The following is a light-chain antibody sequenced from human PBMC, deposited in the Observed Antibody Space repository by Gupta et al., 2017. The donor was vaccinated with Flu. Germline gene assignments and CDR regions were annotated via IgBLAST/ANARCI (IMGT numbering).Light chain of an antibody. CDR3: QQYDNPPT. V-gene: IGKV1-33*01. J-gene: IGKJ4*01. Sequence: DIQMTQSPSSLSASVGDRVTITCQASQDISNYLNWYQQKPGKAPKLLIYDASNLETGVPSRFSGSGSGTDFTLTISSLQPEDIATYYCQQYDNPPTFGGGTKVEIK. CDR2: DAS. CDR1: QDISNY.